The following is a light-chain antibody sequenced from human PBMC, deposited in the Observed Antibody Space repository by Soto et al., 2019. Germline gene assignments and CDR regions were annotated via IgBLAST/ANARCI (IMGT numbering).Light chain of an antibody. V-gene: IGLV2-23*02. CDR3: CSYAGSSTL. J-gene: IGLJ2*01. CDR1: SSDVGSYNL. CDR2: EVS. Sequence: QAVVTQPASVSGSPGQSITISCTGTSSDVGSYNLVSWYQQYPGKAPKLMIYEVSKRPSGVSNRFSGSKSGNTASLTISGLQAEDEADYYCCSYAGSSTLFGGGTKLTVL.